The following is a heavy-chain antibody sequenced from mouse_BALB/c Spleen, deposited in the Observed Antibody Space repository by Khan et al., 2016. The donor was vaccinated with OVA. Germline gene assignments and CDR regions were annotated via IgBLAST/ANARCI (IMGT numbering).Heavy chain of an antibody. CDR3: ARRNYFGYTLAY. D-gene: IGHD1-2*01. V-gene: IGHV1-77*01. CDR2: ISPGSGDT. Sequence: QVQLQQSGAELARPGASVKLSCKASGYTFTDYYINWVKQRTGQGLEWIGEISPGSGDTYYNERFKGKATLTADKSSSTAYMQISSLTSDASAVYFCARRNYFGYTLAYWGQGTLVTVSA. CDR1: GYTFTDYY. J-gene: IGHJ3*01.